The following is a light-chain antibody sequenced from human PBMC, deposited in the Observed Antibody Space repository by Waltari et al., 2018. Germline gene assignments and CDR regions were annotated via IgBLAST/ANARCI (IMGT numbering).Light chain of an antibody. Sequence: EIVLTQSPGTLSLSPGEGAALSCRASQIVISDSLAWYQHKPGQAPRPLIYGASNRATGIPDRFSGSGSGTEFTLTIGSLEPEDFAIYYCQQYSGSPRTFGQGTKVEI. CDR2: GAS. V-gene: IGKV3-20*01. CDR3: QQYSGSPRT. CDR1: QIVISDS. J-gene: IGKJ1*01.